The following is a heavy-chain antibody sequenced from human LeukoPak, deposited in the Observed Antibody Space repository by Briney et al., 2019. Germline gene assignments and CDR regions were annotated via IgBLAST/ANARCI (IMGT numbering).Heavy chain of an antibody. V-gene: IGHV3-53*01. D-gene: IGHD2-21*02. CDR2: FSSGFCT. J-gene: IGHJ4*02. Sequence: GGSLRLSCAASGFIVSSTIMSWVRQAPGKGLEWVSVFSSGFCTYFIDSVKGRFTISRDSSESTLYLQMNSLRAEDTAVYYCARGGGAFCGGDCHRNFDYWGQGTLVTVSS. CDR1: GFIVSSTI. CDR3: ARGGGAFCGGDCHRNFDY.